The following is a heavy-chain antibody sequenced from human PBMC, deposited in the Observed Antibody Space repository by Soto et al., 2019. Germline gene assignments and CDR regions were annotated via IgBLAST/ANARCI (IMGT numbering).Heavy chain of an antibody. CDR3: ARGVDSGYYYYGMDV. CDR2: ISYDGSNK. Sequence: GGSLRLSCAASGFTFSSYAMHWVRQAPGKGLEWVAVISYDGSNKYYADSVKGRFTISRDNSKNTLYLQMNSLRAEDTAVYYCARGVDSGYYYYGMDVWGQGTTVTVSS. D-gene: IGHD1-26*01. V-gene: IGHV3-30-3*01. CDR1: GFTFSSYA. J-gene: IGHJ6*02.